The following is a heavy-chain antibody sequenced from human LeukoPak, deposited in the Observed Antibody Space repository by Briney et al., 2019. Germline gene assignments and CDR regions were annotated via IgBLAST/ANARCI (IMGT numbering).Heavy chain of an antibody. Sequence: SQTLSLTCTVSGGSISSGSYYWSWIRQPAGKGLEWIGRIYTSGSTNYNPSLKSRVTISVDTSKNQFSLKLSSVTAADTAVYYCARDRTALLIYGSGIPAYFDYWGQGTLVTVSS. J-gene: IGHJ4*02. V-gene: IGHV4-61*02. D-gene: IGHD3-10*01. CDR2: IYTSGST. CDR3: ARDRTALLIYGSGIPAYFDY. CDR1: GGSISSGSYY.